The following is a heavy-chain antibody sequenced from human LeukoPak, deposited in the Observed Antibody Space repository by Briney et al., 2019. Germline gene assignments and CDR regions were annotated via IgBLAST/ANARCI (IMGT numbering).Heavy chain of an antibody. CDR1: GFTFSSYE. V-gene: IGHV3-30*18. CDR2: ISYDGSNK. J-gene: IGHJ4*02. D-gene: IGHD3-10*01. CDR3: AKEIYFGSGSYPDY. Sequence: GGSLRLSCAASGFTFSSYEMNWVRQAPGKGLEWVAVISYDGSNKYYADSVKGRFTISRDNSKNTLNLQMNSLRTEDTAVYYCAKEIYFGSGSYPDYWGQGTLVTVSS.